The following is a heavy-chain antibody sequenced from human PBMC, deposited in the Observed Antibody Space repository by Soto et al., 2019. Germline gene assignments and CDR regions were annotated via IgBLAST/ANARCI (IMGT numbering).Heavy chain of an antibody. CDR1: GGAISIYY. CDR2: SSYIGST. D-gene: IGHD3-3*01. V-gene: IGHV4-59*01. CDR3: ASSSPHYDFWSGYSFWDAFDI. J-gene: IGHJ3*02. Sequence: KPSETLSLTCTFAGGAISIYYWSWIRQPPGKGLGWVGDSSYIGSTNYKPSRNIRVTISVDTSKNQFSLKLSSVTAADTAVYYCASSSPHYDFWSGYSFWDAFDIWGQGTMVTVSS.